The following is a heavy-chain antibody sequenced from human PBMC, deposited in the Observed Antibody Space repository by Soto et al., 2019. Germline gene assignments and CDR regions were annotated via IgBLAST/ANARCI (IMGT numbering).Heavy chain of an antibody. Sequence: SETLSLTCTFSGGSISSYYWSWIRQPPGKGLEWIGYIYYSGSTNYNPALKSRVTISVDTSKNQFSLKLHPVTAADTAVYYCATLMSAFGRDYWGQGTLVTVSS. V-gene: IGHV4-59*08. CDR3: ATLMSAFGRDY. J-gene: IGHJ4*02. D-gene: IGHD1-26*01. CDR2: IYYSGST. CDR1: GGSISSYY.